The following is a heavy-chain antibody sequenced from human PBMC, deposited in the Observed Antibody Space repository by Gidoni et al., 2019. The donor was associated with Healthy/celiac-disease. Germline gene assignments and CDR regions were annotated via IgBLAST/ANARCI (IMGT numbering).Heavy chain of an antibody. CDR3: ARGGYDSSGFDAFDI. J-gene: IGHJ3*02. Sequence: EVQLVESGGGLVQPGGSLSPSCAASDFTFRSYSMNWVRQAPGKGLEWVSYISSSSSTIYYADSVKGRFTISRDNAKNSLYLQMNSLRDEDTAVYYCARGGYDSSGFDAFDIWGQGTMVTVSS. V-gene: IGHV3-48*02. D-gene: IGHD3-22*01. CDR2: ISSSSSTI. CDR1: DFTFRSYS.